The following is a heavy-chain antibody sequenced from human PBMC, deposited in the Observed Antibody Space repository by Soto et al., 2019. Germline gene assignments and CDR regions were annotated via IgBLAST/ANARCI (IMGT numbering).Heavy chain of an antibody. Sequence: PGGSLRLSCAASGFTFSSYWMSWVRQAPGKGLEWVANIKQDGSEKYYVDSVKGRFTISRDNAKNSLYLQMNSLRAEDTAVYYCAREEEGYCSSTSCPTFDYWGQGTLVTVSS. CDR2: IKQDGSEK. V-gene: IGHV3-7*01. CDR1: GFTFSSYW. J-gene: IGHJ4*02. CDR3: AREEEGYCSSTSCPTFDY. D-gene: IGHD2-2*01.